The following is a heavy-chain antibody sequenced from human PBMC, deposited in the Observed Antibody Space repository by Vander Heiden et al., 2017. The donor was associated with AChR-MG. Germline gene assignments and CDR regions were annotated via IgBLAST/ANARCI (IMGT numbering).Heavy chain of an antibody. CDR2: ISSSGHTI. V-gene: IGHV3-48*02. CDR3: ARNSGSLRSFDY. J-gene: IGHJ4*02. D-gene: IGHD1-26*01. CDR1: AFTFSDYA. Sequence: EVQLVESGGGLVQPGGSLRLSCAASAFTFSDYAMNWVRQAPGKGLGLVSYISSSGHTIFYADSVKGRFTISRDNAWDSLYLQMNSLRDEDTAVYYCARNSGSLRSFDYWGQGTLVTVSS.